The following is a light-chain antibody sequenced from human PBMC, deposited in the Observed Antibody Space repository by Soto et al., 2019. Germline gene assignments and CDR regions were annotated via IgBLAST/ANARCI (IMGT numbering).Light chain of an antibody. CDR3: QQYNNWTS. J-gene: IGKJ5*01. Sequence: VGMTQSASTLSVSPGERSTLACRASQTVSRNLAWYQQRPGQAPRLLIYDISTRAAGVPARFSGSGSETEFTLNIRSLQSEDFAVYFCQQYNNWTSFGQGTRLAVK. V-gene: IGKV3-15*01. CDR1: QTVSRN. CDR2: DIS.